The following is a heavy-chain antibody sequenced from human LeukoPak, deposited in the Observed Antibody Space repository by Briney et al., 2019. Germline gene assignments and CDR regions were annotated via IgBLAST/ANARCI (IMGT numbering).Heavy chain of an antibody. CDR2: FYYSGST. D-gene: IGHD6-13*01. CDR1: GGSINNYY. J-gene: IGHJ6*03. V-gene: IGHV4-59*01. CDR3: ARTTEDHSWQTRYYSCYMDV. Sequence: SKTRSFTGTVSGGSINNYYWSWIRQPPGKGLKGRGYFYYSGSTNYNPSLNSRITISVHTYKNQFSLKLSSATDADTGVYYCARTTEDHSWQTRYYSCYMDVWGKGTTVTVSS.